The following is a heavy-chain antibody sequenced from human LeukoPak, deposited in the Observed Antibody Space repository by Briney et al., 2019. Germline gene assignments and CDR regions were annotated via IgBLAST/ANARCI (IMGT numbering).Heavy chain of an antibody. CDR3: ARETEYYGSGSYYIGY. Sequence: PGGSLRLSCAASGFTVSSNYMSWVRQAPGKGLEWVSVIYSGGSTYYADSVKGRFTISRDDAKNTLYLQMNSLRAEDTAVYYCARETEYYGSGSYYIGYWGQETLVSVSS. CDR2: IYSGGST. D-gene: IGHD3-10*01. V-gene: IGHV3-53*01. J-gene: IGHJ4*02. CDR1: GFTVSSNY.